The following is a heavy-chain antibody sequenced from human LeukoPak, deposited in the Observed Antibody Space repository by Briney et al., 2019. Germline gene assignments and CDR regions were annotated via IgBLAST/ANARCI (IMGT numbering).Heavy chain of an antibody. CDR2: IQYDGSKK. V-gene: IGHV3-30*02. J-gene: IGHJ3*01. CDR3: CKEQLNMINVAVTDDAFDV. D-gene: IGHD6-19*01. CDR1: GFTFSTYA. Sequence: GGSLRLSCAASGFTFSTYAMSWVRQAPGKGLEWVAFIQYDGSKKYYVDSVKGRFTVSRDDSQNILYLQMNSLGPEDTAVYYCCKEQLNMINVAVTDDAFDVWGQGTAVTVSS.